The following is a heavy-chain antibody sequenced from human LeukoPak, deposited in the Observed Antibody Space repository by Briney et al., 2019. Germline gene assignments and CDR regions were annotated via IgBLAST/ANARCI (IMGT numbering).Heavy chain of an antibody. CDR3: ARSPLGYCSGGSCYGDAFDI. J-gene: IGHJ3*02. Sequence: GGSLRLSCAASGFTFSSYEMNWVRQAPGKGLEWVSYISSSGSTIYYADSVKGRFTISRDNAKNSLYLQMNSLRAEDTAVYYCARSPLGYCSGGSCYGDAFDIWGQGTMVTVSS. CDR1: GFTFSSYE. CDR2: ISSSGSTI. V-gene: IGHV3-48*03. D-gene: IGHD2-15*01.